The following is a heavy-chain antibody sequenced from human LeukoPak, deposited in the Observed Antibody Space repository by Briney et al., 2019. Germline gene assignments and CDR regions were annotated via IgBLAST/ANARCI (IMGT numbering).Heavy chain of an antibody. CDR1: GFTFSSYG. V-gene: IGHV3-21*01. D-gene: IGHD6-13*01. CDR3: ARDFEFGSAAGTPN. Sequence: PGGTLRLSCAASGFTFSSYGMSWVRQAPGKGLEWVSSISSSSSYIYYADSVKGRFTISRDNAKNSLYLQMNSLRAEDTAVYYCARDFEFGSAAGTPNWGQGTLVTVSS. J-gene: IGHJ4*02. CDR2: ISSSSSYI.